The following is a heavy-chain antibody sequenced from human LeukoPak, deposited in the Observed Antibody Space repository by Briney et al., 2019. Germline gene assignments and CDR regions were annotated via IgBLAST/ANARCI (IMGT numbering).Heavy chain of an antibody. CDR1: GFTFSSYG. V-gene: IGHV3-33*01. J-gene: IGHJ4*02. Sequence: GGSLRLSCAASGFTFSSYGMHWVRRAPGKGLEWVAVIWYDGSNKYYVDSVKGRFTISRDNSKNTLYLQMNSLRAEDTAEYYCARVPRGYSGYEYYFHYWGQGTLVTVSS. CDR2: IWYDGSNK. CDR3: ARVPRGYSGYEYYFHY. D-gene: IGHD5-12*01.